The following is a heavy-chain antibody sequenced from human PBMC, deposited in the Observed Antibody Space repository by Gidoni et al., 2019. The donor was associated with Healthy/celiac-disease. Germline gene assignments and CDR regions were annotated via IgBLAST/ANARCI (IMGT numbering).Heavy chain of an antibody. CDR3: AKDMNDFWSGYYGP. J-gene: IGHJ5*02. Sequence: EVQLLESGGGLVQPGGSLRLSCAASGFTFSSYAMSWVSQAPGKGLEWVSAISGSGGSTYYADSVKGRFTISRDNSKNTLYLQMNSLRAEDTAVYYCAKDMNDFWSGYYGPWGQGTLVTVSS. CDR1: GFTFSSYA. CDR2: ISGSGGST. V-gene: IGHV3-23*01. D-gene: IGHD3-3*01.